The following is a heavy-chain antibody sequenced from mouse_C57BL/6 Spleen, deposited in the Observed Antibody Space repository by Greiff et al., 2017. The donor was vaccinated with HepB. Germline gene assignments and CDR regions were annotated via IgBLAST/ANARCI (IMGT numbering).Heavy chain of an antibody. CDR3: TRVTGTGGLFDY. CDR1: GYTFTSYW. J-gene: IGHJ2*01. Sequence: EVKVVESGTVLARPGASVKMSCKTSGYTFTSYWMHWVKQRPGQGLEWIGAIYPGNSDTSYNQKFKGKAKLTAVTSASTAYMELSSLTNEDSAVYYCTRVTGTGGLFDYWGQGTTLTVSS. D-gene: IGHD4-1*01. V-gene: IGHV1-5*01. CDR2: IYPGNSDT.